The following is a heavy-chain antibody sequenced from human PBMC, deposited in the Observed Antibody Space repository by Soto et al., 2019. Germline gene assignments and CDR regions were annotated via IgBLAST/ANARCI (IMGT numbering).Heavy chain of an antibody. D-gene: IGHD3-22*01. CDR2: ISSRGSTT. V-gene: IGHV3-48*02. CDR3: ARDAFDYDTTGYHSDY. CDR1: GFTFSNFH. J-gene: IGHJ4*02. Sequence: EVQLVESGGGLVQPGGSLRLSCGASGFTFSNFHMNWVRQAPGKGLEWVSYISSRGSTTYYADSVKGRFTISRDNARNSLFLQMSSLRDEETAVYYCARDAFDYDTTGYHSDYWGQGTLVTVSS.